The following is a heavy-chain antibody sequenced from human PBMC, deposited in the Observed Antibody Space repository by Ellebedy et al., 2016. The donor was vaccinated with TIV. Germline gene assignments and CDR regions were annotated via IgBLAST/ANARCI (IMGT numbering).Heavy chain of an antibody. Sequence: GESLKISCTASGFTFGDYAMSWFRQAPGKGLEWVGFIRSKASGGTTEFAASVRGRFTISRDNANNSLYLHMNNLRAEDTAVYYCARFEALTGDNRDDVWGKGTTVTVSS. D-gene: IGHD7-27*01. CDR3: ARFEALTGDNRDDV. J-gene: IGHJ6*04. CDR2: IRSKASGGTT. CDR1: GFTFGDYA. V-gene: IGHV3-49*03.